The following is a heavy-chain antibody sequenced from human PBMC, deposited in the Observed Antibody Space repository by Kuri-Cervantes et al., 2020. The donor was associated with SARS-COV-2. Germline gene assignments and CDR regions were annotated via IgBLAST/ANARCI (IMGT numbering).Heavy chain of an antibody. Sequence: ASVKVSCKASGYTFTSYGISWVRQAPGQGLEWMGWISAYNGNTNYAQKLQGRVTMTTDTSTSTVYMELSSLRSEDTAVYYCAREKLWFGESYYYYYGMDVWGQGTTVTVSS. CDR3: AREKLWFGESYYYYYGMDV. V-gene: IGHV1-18*01. J-gene: IGHJ6*02. CDR1: GYTFTSYG. CDR2: ISAYNGNT. D-gene: IGHD3-10*01.